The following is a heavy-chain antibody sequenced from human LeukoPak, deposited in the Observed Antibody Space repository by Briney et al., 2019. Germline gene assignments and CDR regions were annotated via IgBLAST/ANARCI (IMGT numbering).Heavy chain of an antibody. CDR1: GFTFDDYG. V-gene: IGHV3-48*03. CDR3: ARLSRDWLVIDY. Sequence: GGSLRLSCAASGFTFDDYGMSWVRQAPGKGLEWVSYISSSGSTIYYADSVKGRFTISRDNAKNSLYLQMNSLRAEDTAVYYCARLSRDWLVIDYWGQGTLVTVSS. J-gene: IGHJ4*02. D-gene: IGHD3-9*01. CDR2: ISSSGSTI.